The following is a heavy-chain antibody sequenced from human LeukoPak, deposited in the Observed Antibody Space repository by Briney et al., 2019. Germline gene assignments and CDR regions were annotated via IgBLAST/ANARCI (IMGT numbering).Heavy chain of an antibody. J-gene: IGHJ3*02. CDR1: GFDFSNYW. V-gene: IGHV3-7*01. D-gene: IGHD1-26*01. CDR2: LKQDGSVR. CDR3: VREGPVGGEFDI. Sequence: GSLRLSCAAMGFDFSNYWMSWVRQTPGKGLEWVANLKQDGSVRGFVDSVKGRFTVSRDNAKKSLYLQMNSLRAEDTALYHCVREGPVGGEFDIWGQGTMVTVSS.